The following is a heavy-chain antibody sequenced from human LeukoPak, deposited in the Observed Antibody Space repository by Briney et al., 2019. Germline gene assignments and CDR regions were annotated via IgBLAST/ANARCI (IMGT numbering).Heavy chain of an antibody. CDR3: ARVGYSYVINDWARTGLGAYPTKYYYHMDV. J-gene: IGHJ6*03. CDR1: GGSFCGYY. V-gene: IGHV4-34*01. D-gene: IGHD5-18*01. Sequence: PPETLSLTRAVSGGSFCGYYWSCIRQPPGKGLEWVGEIYHRGSTKYNPSPKSRATISGQTSTHRSPLMRRCVTAADTAVYFCARVGYSYVINDWARTGLGAYPTKYYYHMDVWGKGTTVTVSS. CDR2: IYHRGST.